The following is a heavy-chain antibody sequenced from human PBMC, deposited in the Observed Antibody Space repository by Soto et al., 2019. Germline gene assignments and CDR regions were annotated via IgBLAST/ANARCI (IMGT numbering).Heavy chain of an antibody. CDR3: AMDRQYYHFWGGYENEGPSGMDV. J-gene: IGHJ6*02. CDR1: GGSFSGYY. CDR2: INPSGGT. Sequence: QVQLQQWGAGLLKPSETLSLTCAVYGGSFSGYYWTWIRQAPGKGLEWIGEINPSGGTNYTSYLKSRVTISVDTSKNQFSLILSSVTAAATAFYYCAMDRQYYHFWGGYENEGPSGMDVWGQGTTVTVSS. D-gene: IGHD3-3*02. V-gene: IGHV4-34*02.